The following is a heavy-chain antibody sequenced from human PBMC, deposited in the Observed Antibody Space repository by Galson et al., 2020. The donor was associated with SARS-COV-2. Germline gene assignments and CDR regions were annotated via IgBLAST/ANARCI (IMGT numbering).Heavy chain of an antibody. CDR1: GFTFSSYA. D-gene: IGHD4-17*01. CDR3: ARLHDYGDPQTYYYYYGMDV. V-gene: IGHV3-23*01. J-gene: IGHJ6*02. CDR2: ISGSGGST. Sequence: GESLKISCAASGFTFSSYAMSWVRQAPGKGLEWVSAISGSGGSTYYADSVKGRFTISRDNSKNTLYLQMNSLRAEDTAVYYCARLHDYGDPQTYYYYYGMDVWGQGTTVTVSS.